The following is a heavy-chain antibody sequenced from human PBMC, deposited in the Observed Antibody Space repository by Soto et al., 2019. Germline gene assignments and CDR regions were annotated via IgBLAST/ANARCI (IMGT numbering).Heavy chain of an antibody. CDR3: ARKTYYYDSSGYYWSGYFDY. Sequence: SETLSLTCTVSGGSISSSSYYWGWIRQPPGKGLEWIGSIYYSGSTYYNPSLKSRVTISVDTSKNHFSLKLSSVTAADTAVYYCARKTYYYDSSGYYWSGYFDYWGQGTLVTVS. D-gene: IGHD3-22*01. V-gene: IGHV4-39*01. CDR2: IYYSGST. J-gene: IGHJ4*02. CDR1: GGSISSSSYY.